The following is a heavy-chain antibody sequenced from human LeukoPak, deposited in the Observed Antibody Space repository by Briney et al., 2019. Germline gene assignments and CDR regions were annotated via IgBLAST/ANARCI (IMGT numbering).Heavy chain of an antibody. CDR2: IYYSGST. CDR3: AGDQFGESTFDY. Sequence: PSETLSLTCTVSGGSISSGDYYWSWIRQPPGKGLEWIGYIYYSGSTYYNPSLKSRVTISVDTSKNQFSLKLSSVTAADTAVYYCAGDQFGESTFDYWGQGTLVTVSS. J-gene: IGHJ4*02. V-gene: IGHV4-30-4*02. CDR1: GGSISSGDYY. D-gene: IGHD3-10*01.